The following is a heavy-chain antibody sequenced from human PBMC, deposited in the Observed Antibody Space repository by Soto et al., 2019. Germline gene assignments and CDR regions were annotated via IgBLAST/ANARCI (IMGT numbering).Heavy chain of an antibody. CDR1: GFPFSDYA. D-gene: IGHD2-15*01. V-gene: IGHV3-30*18. CDR2: ISFDGSNT. Sequence: QVQLVESGGGVVQPGRSLRLSCAASGFPFSDYAMHWVRQAPGKGLEWVAVISFDGSNTYYADSVKGRFTVSRDNSKHTLSLQMNSLRSDDTVLYYGAKALRGGCDYWGQGALVTVSS. CDR3: AKALRGGCDY. J-gene: IGHJ4*02.